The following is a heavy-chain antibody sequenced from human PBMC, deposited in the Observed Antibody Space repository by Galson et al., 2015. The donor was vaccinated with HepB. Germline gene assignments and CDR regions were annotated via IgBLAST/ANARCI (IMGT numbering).Heavy chain of an antibody. CDR1: GYTFTSYG. CDR2: VSAYNGNT. V-gene: IGHV1-18*01. J-gene: IGHJ4*02. CDR3: ARDLAQYDTTGGIDY. D-gene: IGHD3-22*01. Sequence: SVKVSCKASGYTFTSYGISWVRQAPGQGLEWMGWVSAYNGNTNYAQKLQGRVTMTTDTSTSTAYMELRSLRSDDTAVYYCARDLAQYDTTGGIDYLGQGTLVTVSS.